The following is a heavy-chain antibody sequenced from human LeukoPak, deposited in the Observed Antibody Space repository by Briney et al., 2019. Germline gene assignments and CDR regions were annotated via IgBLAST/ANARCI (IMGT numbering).Heavy chain of an antibody. CDR3: ARDSDVGY. V-gene: IGHV3-64*04. CDR1: GFTFSNYA. J-gene: IGHJ4*02. CDR2: ISSNGGSA. Sequence: GGSLRLSCSASGFTFSNYAMHWVRQAPGKGLEYVSAISSNGGSAYYADSVKGRFTISRDNAKNSLYLQMNSLRAEDTAMYYCARDSDVGYWGQGTLVTVSS.